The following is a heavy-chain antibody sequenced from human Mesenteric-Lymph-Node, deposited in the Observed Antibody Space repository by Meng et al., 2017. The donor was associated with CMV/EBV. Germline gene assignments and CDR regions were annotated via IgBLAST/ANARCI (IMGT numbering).Heavy chain of an antibody. Sequence: GGPLRLSCAASGFTFSSYAMHWVRQAPGKGLEWVAVISYDGSNKYYADSVKGRFTISRDNSKNTLYLQMNSLRAEDTAVYYCARDYDFWSGFNYWGQGTLVTVSS. J-gene: IGHJ4*02. CDR1: GFTFSSYA. V-gene: IGHV3-30-3*01. D-gene: IGHD3-3*01. CDR2: ISYDGSNK. CDR3: ARDYDFWSGFNY.